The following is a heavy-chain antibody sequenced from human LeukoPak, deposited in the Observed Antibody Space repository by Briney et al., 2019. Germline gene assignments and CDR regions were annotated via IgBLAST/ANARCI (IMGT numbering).Heavy chain of an antibody. CDR3: ARMPPSQLLFHDAFDI. CDR2: IYYSGST. Sequence: SETLSLTCTVSGVSISSYYWSWLRQPPGKGLEWIGYIYYSGSTNYNPSLKSRVTISVDTSKNQFSLRLSSVTAADRAVYSGARMPPSQLLFHDAFDIWGQGTMVTVSS. J-gene: IGHJ3*02. D-gene: IGHD2-2*01. V-gene: IGHV4-59*01. CDR1: GVSISSYY.